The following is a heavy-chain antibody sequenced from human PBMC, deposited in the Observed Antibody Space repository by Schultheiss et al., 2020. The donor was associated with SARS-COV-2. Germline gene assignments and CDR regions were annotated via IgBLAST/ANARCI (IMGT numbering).Heavy chain of an antibody. CDR3: ARGPNDYGGPMAFDI. CDR1: GFTFSSYA. D-gene: IGHD4-23*01. V-gene: IGHV3-30*07. CDR2: ISYDGSNK. Sequence: GGSLRLSCAASGFTFSSYAMHWVRQAPGKGLEWVAVISYDGSNKYYADSVKGRFTISRDNSKNTLYLQMNSLRAEDTAVYYCARGPNDYGGPMAFDIWGQGTMVTVSS. J-gene: IGHJ3*02.